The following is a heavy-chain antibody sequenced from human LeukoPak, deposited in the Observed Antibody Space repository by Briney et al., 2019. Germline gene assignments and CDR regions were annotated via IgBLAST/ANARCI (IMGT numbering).Heavy chain of an antibody. CDR2: IWYDGSNK. CDR1: GFTFSSYG. J-gene: IGHJ4*02. D-gene: IGHD2-15*01. CDR3: ARAYCSGGSCYVLPTDY. Sequence: PGRSLRLSCAASGFTFSSYGMPWVRQAPGKGLEWVAVIWYDGSNKYYADSVKGRFTISRDNSKNTLYLQMNSLRAEDTAVYYCARAYCSGGSCYVLPTDYWGQGTLVTVSS. V-gene: IGHV3-33*01.